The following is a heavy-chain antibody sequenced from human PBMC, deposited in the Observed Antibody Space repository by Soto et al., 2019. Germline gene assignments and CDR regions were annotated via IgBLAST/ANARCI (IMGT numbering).Heavy chain of an antibody. D-gene: IGHD2-2*01. V-gene: IGHV4-4*07. CDR3: ARACSSNRSHDVFHX. J-gene: IGHJ4*02. CDR2: IDTSGST. CDR1: GGSISSCY. Sequence: NPAETLSLTFTVSGGSISSCYWSWIRQPAGKGLEGILRIDTSGSTNYNPALKSLVTMSVDTSKNQFSLKLSSVTAADTAVYYCARACSSNRSHDVFHXWGQVTLFTVSX.